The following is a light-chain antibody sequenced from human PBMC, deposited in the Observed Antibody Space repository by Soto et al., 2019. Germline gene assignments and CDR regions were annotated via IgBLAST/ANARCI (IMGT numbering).Light chain of an antibody. Sequence: DIQMTQSPSSLSASVGDRVTITCRASQSISSYLNWYQQKPGKAPKLLIYDASSLESGVPSRFSGSGSGTEFTLTISSLQPDDFATYYCRQYNSYSLWTFGRGTKVDIK. CDR1: QSISSY. CDR2: DAS. J-gene: IGKJ1*01. V-gene: IGKV1-5*01. CDR3: RQYNSYSLWT.